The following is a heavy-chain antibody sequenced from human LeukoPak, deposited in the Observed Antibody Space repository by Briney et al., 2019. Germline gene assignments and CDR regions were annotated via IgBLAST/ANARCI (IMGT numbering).Heavy chain of an antibody. CDR1: GFTFSSYA. CDR3: AKSSGTMVQGANWFDP. V-gene: IGHV3-23*01. Sequence: GGSLRLSCAASGFTFSSYAMSWVRQAPGQGLERDSAISGSGGSTYYADSVKGRFTISRDNSKNTLYLQMNSLRAEDTAVYYCAKSSGTMVQGANWFDPWGQGTLVTVSS. CDR2: ISGSGGST. J-gene: IGHJ5*02. D-gene: IGHD3-10*01.